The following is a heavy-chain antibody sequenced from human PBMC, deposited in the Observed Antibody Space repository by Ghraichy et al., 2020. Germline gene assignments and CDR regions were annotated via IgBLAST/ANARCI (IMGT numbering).Heavy chain of an antibody. CDR2: ISGDGGST. D-gene: IGHD1-1*01. CDR1: GFTFDDYA. V-gene: IGHV3-43*02. CDR3: AKDKYVERLGYYYGMDV. J-gene: IGHJ6*02. Sequence: GGSLRLSCAASGFTFDDYAMHWVRQAPGKGLEWVSLISGDGGSTYYADSVKGRFTISRDNSKNSLYLQMNSLRTEDTALYYCAKDKYVERLGYYYGMDVWGQGTTVTVSS.